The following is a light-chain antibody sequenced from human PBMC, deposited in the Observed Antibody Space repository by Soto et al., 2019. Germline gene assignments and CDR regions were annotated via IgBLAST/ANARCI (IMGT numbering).Light chain of an antibody. CDR3: SSNTSSSTAV. CDR2: DVS. V-gene: IGLV2-14*01. CDR1: SSDVGGYNY. J-gene: IGLJ2*01. Sequence: QSVLTQPASVSGSPGQSITISCTGTSSDVGGYNYVSWYQQHPGKAPKLMIYDVSNRPSGVSNRFSGSKSGNTASLTISGLQAEDEADYYCSSNTSSSTAVFGGGTKLTVL.